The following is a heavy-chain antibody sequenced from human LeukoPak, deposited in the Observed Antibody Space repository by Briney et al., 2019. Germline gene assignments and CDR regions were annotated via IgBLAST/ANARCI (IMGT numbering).Heavy chain of an antibody. D-gene: IGHD3-3*01. CDR1: GFTFSSYW. Sequence: GGSLRLSCAASGFTFSSYWMSWVRQAPGKGLEWVSYISSSSSTIYYADSVKGRFTISRDNAKNSLYLQMNSLRAEDTAVYYCAKDRGVFGVAYSLDYWGQGSLVTVSS. V-gene: IGHV3-48*01. CDR2: ISSSSSTI. J-gene: IGHJ4*02. CDR3: AKDRGVFGVAYSLDY.